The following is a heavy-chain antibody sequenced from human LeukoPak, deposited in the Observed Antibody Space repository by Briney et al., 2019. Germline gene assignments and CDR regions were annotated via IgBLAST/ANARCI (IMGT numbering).Heavy chain of an antibody. D-gene: IGHD4-23*01. J-gene: IGHJ4*02. V-gene: IGHV3-30*02. CDR3: AKDLHGGYSSDY. CDR2: MGFEGVDT. Sequence: GGSLRLSCAASGFILNNFGIHWVRQAPGKGLEFVAFMGFEGVDTYHAECVTGRIPSSRDNSKATLYLQMNSLRPEDTAIYYCAKDLHGGYSSDYWGQGTLVTVSS. CDR1: GFILNNFG.